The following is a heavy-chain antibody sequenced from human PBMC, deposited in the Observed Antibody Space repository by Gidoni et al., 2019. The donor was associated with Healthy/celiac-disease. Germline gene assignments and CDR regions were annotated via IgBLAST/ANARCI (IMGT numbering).Heavy chain of an antibody. V-gene: IGHV3-23*01. J-gene: IGHJ5*02. CDR3: ATPWWGELINWFVP. Sequence: EVQLLESGGGLVQPGGSLRLSCAAPGFTFSSYAMSWVRQAPGKGLEWVSAISGSVGSTYYADSVKGRFTISRDNSKNTLYLQMNSLRAEDTAVYYCATPWWGELINWFVPWGQGTLVTVSS. CDR2: ISGSVGST. CDR1: GFTFSSYA. D-gene: IGHD2-15*01.